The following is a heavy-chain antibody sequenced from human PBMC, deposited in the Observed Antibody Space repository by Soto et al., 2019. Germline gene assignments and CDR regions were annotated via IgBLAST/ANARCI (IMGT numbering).Heavy chain of an antibody. V-gene: IGHV4-39*01. Sequence: SETLSLTCTVSGGSISSSRYYWGWIRQPPGKGLEWIGSIYYSGSTYYNPSLKSRVTISVDTSKNQFSLKLSSVTAADTAVYYCARTYTYYYDSSGPYYFDYWGQGTLVTVSS. J-gene: IGHJ4*02. CDR1: GGSISSSRYY. CDR3: ARTYTYYYDSSGPYYFDY. CDR2: IYYSGST. D-gene: IGHD3-22*01.